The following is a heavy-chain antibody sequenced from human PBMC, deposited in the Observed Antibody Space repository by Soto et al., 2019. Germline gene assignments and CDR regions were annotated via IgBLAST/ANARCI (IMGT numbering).Heavy chain of an antibody. CDR1: GFTFSSYG. V-gene: IGHV3-30*18. J-gene: IGHJ1*01. CDR3: AKVYPPGYSSGWHQGDFQH. D-gene: IGHD6-19*01. CDR2: ISYDGSNK. Sequence: QVQLVESGGGVVQPGRSLRLSCAASGFTFSSYGMHWVRQAPGKGLEWVAVISYDGSNKHYADSVKGRFTISRDNSKNTLYLQMNSLRAEDTAVYYCAKVYPPGYSSGWHQGDFQHWGQGTLVTVSS.